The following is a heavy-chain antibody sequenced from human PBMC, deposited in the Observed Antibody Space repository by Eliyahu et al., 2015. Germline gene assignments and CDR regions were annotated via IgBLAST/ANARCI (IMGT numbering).Heavy chain of an antibody. Sequence: EVKKPGSSVKVSCKASGGTFSSYAISWVRQAPGHGLEWMGGIIPIFGTANYAQKFQGRVTITADESTSTAYMELSSLRSEDTAVYYCARRVVRYYGGNSNWFDPWGQGTLVTVSS. CDR3: ARRVVRYYGGNSNWFDP. J-gene: IGHJ5*02. V-gene: IGHV1-69*01. CDR1: GGTFSSYA. CDR2: IIPIFGTA. D-gene: IGHD4-23*01.